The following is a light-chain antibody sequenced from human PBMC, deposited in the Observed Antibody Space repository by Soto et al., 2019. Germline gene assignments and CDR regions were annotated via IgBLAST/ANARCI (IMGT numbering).Light chain of an antibody. CDR3: QQRSNWPLT. Sequence: EIVLTQSPATLSLSPGERATLSCRASQSVSTDFAWYQQKPGQAPRLLIYDASTRATGIPARFSGSGSATDFTLTISSLEPEDFAIYYCQQRSNWPLTFGGGTKVEIK. V-gene: IGKV3-11*01. CDR2: DAS. J-gene: IGKJ4*01. CDR1: QSVSTD.